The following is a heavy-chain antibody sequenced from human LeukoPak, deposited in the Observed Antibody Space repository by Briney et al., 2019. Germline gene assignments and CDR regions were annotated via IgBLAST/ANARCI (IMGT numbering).Heavy chain of an antibody. CDR3: ARDLYAYGSGSPFDY. J-gene: IGHJ4*02. D-gene: IGHD3-10*01. CDR1: GFTVSSYA. CDR2: ISGSGGST. V-gene: IGHV3-23*01. Sequence: GGSLRLSCAASGFTVSSYAMSWVRQAPGKGLEWISAISGSGGSTYYADSVKGRFTISRDNSKNTLYLQMNSLRAEDTAVYYCARDLYAYGSGSPFDYWGQGTLVTVSS.